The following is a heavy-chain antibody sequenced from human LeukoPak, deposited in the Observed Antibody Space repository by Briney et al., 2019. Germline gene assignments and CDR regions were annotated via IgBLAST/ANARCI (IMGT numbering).Heavy chain of an antibody. CDR1: GYTFSSYG. D-gene: IGHD3-10*01. CDR3: AMKGDYDDFDI. J-gene: IGHJ3*02. V-gene: IGHV1-18*01. Sequence: GASVKVSRKASGYTFSSYGISWVRQAPGQGLEWMGWSSANNGTRNYAQKLQGRVTMTTDTSTSTAYMELRSLRSDDTAVYYCAMKGDYDDFDIWGQGTMVTVSS. CDR2: SSANNGTR.